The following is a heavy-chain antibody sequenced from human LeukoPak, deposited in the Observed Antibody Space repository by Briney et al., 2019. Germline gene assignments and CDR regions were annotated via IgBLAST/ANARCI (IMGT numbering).Heavy chain of an antibody. CDR3: ARPTPTSHAFDI. J-gene: IGHJ3*02. V-gene: IGHV5-51*01. CDR2: IYPGDSDT. Sequence: GESLNISCKGSGYSFTSYWIGWVRHMPGKGLEWMGIIYPGDSDTRYSPSFQGQVTTSADKSISTAYLQWSSLKASDTAMYYCARPTPTSHAFDIWGQGTMVTVSS. CDR1: GYSFTSYW.